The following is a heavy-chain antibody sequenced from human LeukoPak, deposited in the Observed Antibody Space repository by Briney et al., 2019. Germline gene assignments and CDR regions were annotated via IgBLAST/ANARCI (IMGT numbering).Heavy chain of an antibody. J-gene: IGHJ4*02. CDR2: IWYDGSNK. CDR1: GFTFSSYG. D-gene: IGHD3-10*01. Sequence: GRSLRLSCAASGFTFSSYGMHWVRQAPGKGLEWVAVIWYDGSNKYYADSVKGRFTISRDNSKNTLYLQMNSLRAEDTAVYYCARSSRGSGNKDMDVWGQGTLVTVSS. V-gene: IGHV3-33*01. CDR3: ARSSRGSGNKDMDV.